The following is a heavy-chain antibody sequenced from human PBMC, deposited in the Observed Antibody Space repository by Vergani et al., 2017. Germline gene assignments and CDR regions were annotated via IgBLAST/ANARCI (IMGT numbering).Heavy chain of an antibody. CDR1: GASIRSGSHY. CDR2: IHTGGST. J-gene: IGHJ4*02. V-gene: IGHV4-61*02. Sequence: QVKLQESGPGLLKPSQTLSLTCTVSGASIRSGSHYWSWIRQPAGKGPEWIGHIHTGGSTDLNPSFKSRVSISVDTSKGQFSKKLNSVTVADTAVYYCARSRPYCTSGSCPAIWGQGTLVTVSS. CDR3: ARSRPYCTSGSCPAI. D-gene: IGHD2-15*01.